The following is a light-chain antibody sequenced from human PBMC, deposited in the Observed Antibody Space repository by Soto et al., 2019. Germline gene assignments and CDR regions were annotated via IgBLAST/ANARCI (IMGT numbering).Light chain of an antibody. CDR2: AAF. CDR1: EDINSR. Sequence: DIQMTQSPSSVSASVGDRVTISCRASEDINSRLAWYQQKPGNAPKLLIYAAFILQSGAPSRFSGYGSGTDFTLSISSLQPEDFATYYCQQADSFPITFGQGTRLEI. CDR3: QQADSFPIT. J-gene: IGKJ5*01. V-gene: IGKV1-12*01.